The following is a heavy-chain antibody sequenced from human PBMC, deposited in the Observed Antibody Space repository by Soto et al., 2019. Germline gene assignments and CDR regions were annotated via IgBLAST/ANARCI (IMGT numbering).Heavy chain of an antibody. CDR2: IIPIFGTA. CDR1: GGTFSSYA. J-gene: IGHJ6*02. D-gene: IGHD3-10*01. Sequence: SVKVSCKASGGTFSSYAISWVRQAPGQGLEWMGGIIPIFGTANYAQKFQGRVTITADKSTSTAYMELSSLRSEDTAVYYCARSMVRGVMAYYGMDVWGQGTTVTVSS. CDR3: ARSMVRGVMAYYGMDV. V-gene: IGHV1-69*06.